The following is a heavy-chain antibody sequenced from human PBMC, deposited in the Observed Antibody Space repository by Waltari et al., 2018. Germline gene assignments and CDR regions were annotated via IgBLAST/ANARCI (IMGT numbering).Heavy chain of an antibody. Sequence: QVQLQESGPGLVTPSQTLSLTCTVSGGSISSGGYYWSWIRQHPGRGLEWIGYIYYSGSTYYNPSLKSLVTISVDTSKNQFSLKLSSVTAADTAVYYCARVPARDYDILTGYHYYFDYWGQGTLVTVSS. D-gene: IGHD3-9*01. CDR2: IYYSGST. CDR1: GGSISSGGYY. CDR3: ARVPARDYDILTGYHYYFDY. J-gene: IGHJ4*02. V-gene: IGHV4-31*01.